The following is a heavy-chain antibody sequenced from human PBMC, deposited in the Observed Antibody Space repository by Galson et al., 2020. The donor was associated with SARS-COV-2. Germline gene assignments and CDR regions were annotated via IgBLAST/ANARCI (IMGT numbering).Heavy chain of an antibody. V-gene: IGHV5-51*01. CDR1: GYYFTSYW. Sequence: GESLKISCKASGYYFTSYWIGWVRQMPGKGLESMGIIYPGDSDTRYSPSFQGRVTFSVDKSTNTAYLQWSALKASDTATYYCARPDINHGRGGFDLWGQGTVVNVSS. CDR2: IYPGDSDT. J-gene: IGHJ3*01. D-gene: IGHD3-10*01. CDR3: ARPDINHGRGGFDL.